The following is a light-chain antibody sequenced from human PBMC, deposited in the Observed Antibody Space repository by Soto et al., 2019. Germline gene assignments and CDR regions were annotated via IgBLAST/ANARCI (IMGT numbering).Light chain of an antibody. Sequence: EMVLTQSPDSLSLSPGERATLSCRASQTVGNNYVAWYQQKPGQAPRLLIYGASYRATGIPDRFSGSGSGTDFILTITRLEPDDFAVYYCQQTAYSPRTFGQGTKVEVK. J-gene: IGKJ1*01. CDR2: GAS. V-gene: IGKV3-20*01. CDR3: QQTAYSPRT. CDR1: QTVGNNY.